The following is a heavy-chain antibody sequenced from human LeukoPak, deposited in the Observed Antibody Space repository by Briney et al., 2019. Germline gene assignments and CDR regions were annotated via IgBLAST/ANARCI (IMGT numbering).Heavy chain of an antibody. D-gene: IGHD6-19*01. Sequence: GGSLRLSCAGSGFIFNNYAMHWVRQPPGKGLEWVSGISWNSGTIDYADSVRGRFTISRDNAKNSLYLQMDSLRVEDTAFYYCAKDNRRHYTSGPNPDSLHWGQGALITVSS. J-gene: IGHJ4*02. CDR2: ISWNSGTI. CDR1: GFIFNNYA. V-gene: IGHV3-9*01. CDR3: AKDNRRHYTSGPNPDSLH.